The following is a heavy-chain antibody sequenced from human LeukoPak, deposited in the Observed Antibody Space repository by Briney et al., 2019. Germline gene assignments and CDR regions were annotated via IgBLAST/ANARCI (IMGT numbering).Heavy chain of an antibody. V-gene: IGHV3-30*04. D-gene: IGHD4-17*01. Sequence: GGSLRLSCAASGFTFSSYAMHWVRQAPGKGLEWGAVISYDGSNKYYADSVKGRFTISRDNSKNTLYLQMNSLRAEDTAVYYCASRANGDYGYYGMDVWGKGTTVTVSS. CDR2: ISYDGSNK. CDR1: GFTFSSYA. CDR3: ASRANGDYGYYGMDV. J-gene: IGHJ6*04.